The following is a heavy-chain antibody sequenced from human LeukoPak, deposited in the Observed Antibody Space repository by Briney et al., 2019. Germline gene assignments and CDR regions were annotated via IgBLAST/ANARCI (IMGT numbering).Heavy chain of an antibody. J-gene: IGHJ4*02. CDR3: ANGPMITFGGLTEREFDY. CDR2: MSYNGRNK. V-gene: IGHV3-30*18. Sequence: GRSLRLSCAASGFTFDSYGMHWVRQAPGKGLEWVAFMSYNGRNKYYGDSVKGRFTISRDTSKNMLYLQMDSLRGEDTAVYYCANGPMITFGGLTEREFDYWGQGTLVTVSS. CDR1: GFTFDSYG. D-gene: IGHD3-16*01.